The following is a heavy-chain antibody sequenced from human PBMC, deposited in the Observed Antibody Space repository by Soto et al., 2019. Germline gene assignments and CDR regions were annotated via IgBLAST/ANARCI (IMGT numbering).Heavy chain of an antibody. Sequence: ASVKVSCKVSGYTLTELSMHWVRQAPGKGLEWMGGFDPEDGETIYAQKFQGRVTMTEDTSTDTAYMELSSLRAEDTAVYYCAKRRYCPSTTCFDYWGQGTLVTVSS. CDR2: FDPEDGET. J-gene: IGHJ4*01. CDR3: AKRRYCPSTTCFDY. D-gene: IGHD2-2*01. V-gene: IGHV1-24*01. CDR1: GYTLTELS.